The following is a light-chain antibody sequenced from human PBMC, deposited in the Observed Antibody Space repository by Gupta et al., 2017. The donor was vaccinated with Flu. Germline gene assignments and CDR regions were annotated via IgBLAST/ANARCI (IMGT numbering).Light chain of an antibody. CDR3: PHYFSYSRT. V-gene: IGKV1-8*01. J-gene: IGKJ4*01. CDR1: QHISSY. Sequence: STGDRVTITCRASQHISSYLAWYQQKAGKAPNLLIYATSTLQSGVPSRFSGSGSGTDFTLTISSLQSEDFATYYCPHYFSYSRTFGGGTKV. CDR2: ATS.